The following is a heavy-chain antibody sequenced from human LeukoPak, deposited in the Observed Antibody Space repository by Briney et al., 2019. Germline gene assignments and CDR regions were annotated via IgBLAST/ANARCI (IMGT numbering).Heavy chain of an antibody. CDR3: ARDGPYYYESSGYWKNGMDV. CDR2: ISYDGSIK. V-gene: IGHV3-30-3*01. D-gene: IGHD3-22*01. CDR1: GFTFSSYA. J-gene: IGHJ6*02. Sequence: GRSLRLSCAASGFTFSSYAMHWVRQAPGKGLEWVAVISYDGSIKYYADSVKGRFTISRDNSKNTLYLQMNSLRAEDTAVYYCARDGPYYYESSGYWKNGMDVWGQGTTVTVSS.